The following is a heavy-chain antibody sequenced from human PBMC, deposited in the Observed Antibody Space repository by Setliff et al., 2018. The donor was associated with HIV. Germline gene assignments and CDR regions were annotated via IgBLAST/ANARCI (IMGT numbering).Heavy chain of an antibody. CDR3: ARHRNLDRRGEAFDI. J-gene: IGHJ3*02. CDR2: IYYSGST. CDR1: GGSISSSSYY. D-gene: IGHD3-10*01. Sequence: SETLSLTCTVFGGSISSSSYYWGWIRQPPGKGLEWIGSIYYSGSTYYNPSLKSRVTISVDTSKNQFSLKLSSVTAADTAVYYCARHRNLDRRGEAFDIWGQGTMVTVSS. V-gene: IGHV4-39*01.